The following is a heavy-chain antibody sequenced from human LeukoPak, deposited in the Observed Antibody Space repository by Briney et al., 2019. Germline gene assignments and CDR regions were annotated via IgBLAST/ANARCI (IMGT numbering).Heavy chain of an antibody. CDR1: GCSVSRNY. CDR2: VYSGGST. Sequence: PGGSLRLSCAASGCSVSRNYLSWVRQAPGKGLGWVSVVYSGGSTYYSDSVKGRFTISRDDSKNTLYLQMNSLPAEDTAVYYCATGFHDYGAPAGIDVWGQGTPVTVSS. D-gene: IGHD4-17*01. CDR3: ATGFHDYGAPAGIDV. J-gene: IGHJ6*02. V-gene: IGHV3-66*01.